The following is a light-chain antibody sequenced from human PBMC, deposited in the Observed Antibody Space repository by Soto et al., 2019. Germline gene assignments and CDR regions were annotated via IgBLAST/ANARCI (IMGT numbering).Light chain of an antibody. CDR1: QSVSNNY. V-gene: IGKV3-20*01. Sequence: EIVLTQSPGTLSLSPGERATLSRRASQSVSNNYLAWYQQKRGQPPSLLIYHASSRATGIPDRFSGNGSGTDFTLAIRRLDPEDFAVYYCQQYATSFSFGQGTKLEI. J-gene: IGKJ2*03. CDR3: QQYATSFS. CDR2: HAS.